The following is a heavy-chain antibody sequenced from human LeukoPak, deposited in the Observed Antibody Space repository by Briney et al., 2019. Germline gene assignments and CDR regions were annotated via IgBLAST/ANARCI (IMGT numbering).Heavy chain of an antibody. CDR2: INGGASAA. Sequence: TGGSLRLSCAASGFTFSTYAMSWVRQAPGKGLEWVSAINGGASAAYYADSVKGRFTISRDNSKNTVYLQMNSLRAEDTAVYYCAKPPNDYSDYPFDDWGQGTLVTVSS. V-gene: IGHV3-23*01. D-gene: IGHD4-11*01. J-gene: IGHJ4*02. CDR1: GFTFSTYA. CDR3: AKPPNDYSDYPFDD.